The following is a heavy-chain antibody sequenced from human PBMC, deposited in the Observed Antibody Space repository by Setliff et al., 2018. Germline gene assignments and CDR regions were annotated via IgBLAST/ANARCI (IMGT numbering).Heavy chain of an antibody. Sequence: ASVKVSCKASGYTFSNSIVSWVRQAPGQGLEWMGWISAYNGKTYIKEKFQGRLSMTTDTSTNTGYMELRNLTPDDTAVYFCERLVRYCTQRACQRTQDADLWGQGTRVTVSS. V-gene: IGHV1-18*04. CDR3: ERLVRYCTQRACQRTQDADL. D-gene: IGHD2-8*01. CDR2: ISAYNGKT. J-gene: IGHJ5*02. CDR1: GYTFSNSI.